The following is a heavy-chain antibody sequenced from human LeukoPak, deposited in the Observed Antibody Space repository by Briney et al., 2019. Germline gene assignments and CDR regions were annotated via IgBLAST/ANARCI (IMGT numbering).Heavy chain of an antibody. CDR3: ARLLWFGELGY. CDR1: GYTFTSYA. D-gene: IGHD3-10*01. CDR2: TNAGNGNT. V-gene: IGHV1-3*01. J-gene: IGHJ4*02. Sequence: ASVKVSCKASGYTFTSYAMHWVRQAPGQRLEWMGWTNAGNGNTKYSQKFQGRVTITRDTSASTAYMELSSLRSEDTAVYYCARLLWFGELGYWGQGTLVTVSS.